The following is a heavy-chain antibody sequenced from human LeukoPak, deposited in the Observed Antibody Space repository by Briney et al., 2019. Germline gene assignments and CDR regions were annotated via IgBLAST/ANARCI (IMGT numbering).Heavy chain of an antibody. D-gene: IGHD2-2*01. Sequence: GRSLRLSCAASGFTFDDYAMHWVRQAPGKGLEWVSGISWDSGSIGYADSVKGRFTISRDNAKNSLYLQMNSLRAEDTALYYCAKGCSSTSCYEFWGQGTLVTVSS. CDR3: AKGCSSTSCYEF. J-gene: IGHJ4*02. V-gene: IGHV3-9*01. CDR1: GFTFDDYA. CDR2: ISWDSGSI.